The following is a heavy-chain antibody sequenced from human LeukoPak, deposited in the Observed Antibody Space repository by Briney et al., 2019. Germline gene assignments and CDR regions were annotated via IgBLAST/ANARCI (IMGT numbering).Heavy chain of an antibody. J-gene: IGHJ3*02. CDR3: ARVVMNRGRNAFDI. CDR1: GGSISSGGYY. D-gene: IGHD3-22*01. V-gene: IGHV4-30-2*01. Sequence: SETLSLTCTVSGGSISSGGYYWSWIRQPPGKGLEWIGYIYHSGSTYYNPSLKSRVTISVDRSKNQFSLKLSSVTAADTAVYYCARVVMNRGRNAFDIWGQGTMVTVSS. CDR2: IYHSGST.